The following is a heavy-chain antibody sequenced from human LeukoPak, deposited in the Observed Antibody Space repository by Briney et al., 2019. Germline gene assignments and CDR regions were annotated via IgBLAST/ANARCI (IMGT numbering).Heavy chain of an antibody. CDR1: GGSISSDGYS. Sequence: SETLSLTCAVSGGSISSDGYSWSWIRQPPGKGLEWIGYIYYSGSTYYNPSLKSRVTISVDRSKTQFSLKLSSVTAADTAVYYCARERSTYAGAPENWFDPWGQGTLVTVSS. J-gene: IGHJ5*02. V-gene: IGHV4-30-2*01. CDR2: IYYSGST. CDR3: ARERSTYAGAPENWFDP. D-gene: IGHD2-2*01.